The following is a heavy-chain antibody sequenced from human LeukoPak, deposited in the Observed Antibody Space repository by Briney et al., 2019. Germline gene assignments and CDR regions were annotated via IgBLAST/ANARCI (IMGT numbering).Heavy chain of an antibody. D-gene: IGHD3-10*01. CDR3: ARWSVLLWFGEFDP. Sequence: NPGGSLRLSCAASGFTFSDYYMSWIRQAPGKGLEWVSYTSSSGSTIYYADSVKGRFTISRDNAKNSLYLQMNSLRAEDTAVYYCARWSVLLWFGEFDPWGQGTLVTVSS. J-gene: IGHJ5*02. CDR1: GFTFSDYY. V-gene: IGHV3-11*04. CDR2: TSSSGSTI.